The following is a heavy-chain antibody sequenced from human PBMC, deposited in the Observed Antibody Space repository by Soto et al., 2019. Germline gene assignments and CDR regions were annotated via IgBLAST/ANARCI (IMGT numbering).Heavy chain of an antibody. CDR1: GGTFSSYA. D-gene: IGHD1-1*01. Sequence: QVQLVQSGAEVKQPGSSVKVSCKASGGTFSSYAISWVRQAPGQGLEWMGGIIPIFGTANYAQKFQGRVTITADESTSTAYMELSSLRSEDTAVYYCAREGVPTGWAPYYFDYWGQGTLVTVSS. J-gene: IGHJ4*02. CDR3: AREGVPTGWAPYYFDY. CDR2: IIPIFGTA. V-gene: IGHV1-69*01.